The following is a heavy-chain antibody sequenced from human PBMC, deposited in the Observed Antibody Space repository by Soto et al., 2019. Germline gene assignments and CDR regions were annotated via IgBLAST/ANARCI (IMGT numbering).Heavy chain of an antibody. Sequence: QVQLVQSGAEVKKPGSSVKVSCKASGGTFSSYAISWVRQAPGQGLEWMGGIITIFGTANYAQKFQGRVTITADESTSTAYMELSSLRSEDTAVYYCARRVAGYCSSTSCYRRSYYYYGMDVWGQGTTVTVSS. CDR2: IITIFGTA. J-gene: IGHJ6*02. CDR1: GGTFSSYA. D-gene: IGHD2-2*01. CDR3: ARRVAGYCSSTSCYRRSYYYYGMDV. V-gene: IGHV1-69*01.